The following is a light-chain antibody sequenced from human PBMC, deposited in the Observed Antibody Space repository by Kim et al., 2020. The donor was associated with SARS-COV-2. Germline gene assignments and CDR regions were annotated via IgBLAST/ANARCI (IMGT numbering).Light chain of an antibody. CDR3: QQRSSWPLT. CDR1: QGVSSY. J-gene: IGKJ4*01. Sequence: LSQGERATLSCRASQGVSSYLAWYQQRPGQAPRLLVYDVSNRATGTPDRFSGGGSGTDFTLTISSLEPEDFAVYYCQQRSSWPLTLGGGTKVDIK. V-gene: IGKV3-11*01. CDR2: DVS.